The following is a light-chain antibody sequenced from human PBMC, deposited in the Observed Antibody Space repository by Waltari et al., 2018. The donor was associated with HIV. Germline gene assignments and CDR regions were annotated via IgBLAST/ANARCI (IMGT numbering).Light chain of an antibody. V-gene: IGLV2-8*01. Sequence: SALTQPPSASGSPGQSVTISCTGTSSDVGGYNYVSWYQQHPGKAPKLMIYEVSKRPSGVPDSFSGSKSGNTASLTVSGLQAEDEADYYCSSSAGSNTDVVFGGGTKLTVL. CDR1: SSDVGGYNY. J-gene: IGLJ2*01. CDR3: SSSAGSNTDVV. CDR2: EVS.